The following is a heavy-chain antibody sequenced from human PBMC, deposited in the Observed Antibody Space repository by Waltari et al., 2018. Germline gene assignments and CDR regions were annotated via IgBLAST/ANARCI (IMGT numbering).Heavy chain of an antibody. Sequence: QGQVVESGGGVVQPGGSLRLSCAASELTFSDYVMHWVRQAPGKGLEWVAYIGSHGKNKYYADSMKGRFTISRDKSKNTLFLQMNSLRPDDTAVYYCAKEEVTTGLDFWGQGTLVTVSS. J-gene: IGHJ4*02. V-gene: IGHV3-30*02. CDR1: ELTFSDYV. CDR2: IGSHGKNK. D-gene: IGHD4-17*01. CDR3: AKEEVTTGLDF.